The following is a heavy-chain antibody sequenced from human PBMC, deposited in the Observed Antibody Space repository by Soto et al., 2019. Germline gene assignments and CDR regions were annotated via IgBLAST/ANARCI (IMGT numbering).Heavy chain of an antibody. CDR2: IIPILGIA. V-gene: IGHV1-69*08. J-gene: IGHJ4*02. CDR3: ARDWGGSYNY. Sequence: QVQLVQSGAEVKKPGSSVKVSCKASGGTFSSYTISWVRQAPGQGLEWMGRIIPILGIANYAQKFQGRVTITAEKSTSTGYMELSSLRSEDTAVYYCARDWGGSYNYWGQGTLVTVSS. CDR1: GGTFSSYT. D-gene: IGHD1-26*01.